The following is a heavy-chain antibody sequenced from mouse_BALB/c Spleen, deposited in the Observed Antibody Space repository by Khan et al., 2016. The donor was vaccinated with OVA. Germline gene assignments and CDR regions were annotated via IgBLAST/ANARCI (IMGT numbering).Heavy chain of an antibody. CDR2: VSTGGGYT. CDR1: GFTFSTYG. Sequence: EVELVESGGDLVKPGGSLKLSCAASGFTFSTYGMSWVRQTPDKRLEWVATVSTGGGYTYYPDSVKGRFTISRDIAKNTLYLQMSSLKSEDTAMFYCARLAYYYGSEGYAYWGQGTLGTVSA. CDR3: ARLAYYYGSEGYAY. D-gene: IGHD1-1*01. J-gene: IGHJ3*01. V-gene: IGHV5-6*01.